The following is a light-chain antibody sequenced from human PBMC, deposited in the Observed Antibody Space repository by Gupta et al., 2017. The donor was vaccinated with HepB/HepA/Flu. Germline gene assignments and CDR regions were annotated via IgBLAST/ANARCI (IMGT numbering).Light chain of an antibody. CDR2: AAS. Sequence: HMTHSPSSLSASVGDRVTITCRASQGISSWLAWYQQKPEKAPKSLIYAASRLQSGVPSRFSGSGSGTDFTLTISSLHPEDFATYYFQQENSYLYTFGRGTKLEIK. J-gene: IGKJ4*01. CDR3: QQENSYLYT. V-gene: IGKV1D-16*01. CDR1: QGISSW.